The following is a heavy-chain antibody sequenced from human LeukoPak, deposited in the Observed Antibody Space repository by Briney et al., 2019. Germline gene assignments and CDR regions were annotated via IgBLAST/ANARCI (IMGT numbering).Heavy chain of an antibody. CDR3: ASMPPGAGLFDY. CDR2: INPSGGST. D-gene: IGHD6-19*01. J-gene: IGHJ4*02. CDR1: GYTFTSYY. Sequence: ASVKVSCKASGYTFTSYYMHWVRRAPGQGLEWMGIINPSGGSTSYAQKFQGRVTMTRDMSTSTVYMELSSLRSEDTAVYYCASMPPGAGLFDYWGQGTLVTVSS. V-gene: IGHV1-46*01.